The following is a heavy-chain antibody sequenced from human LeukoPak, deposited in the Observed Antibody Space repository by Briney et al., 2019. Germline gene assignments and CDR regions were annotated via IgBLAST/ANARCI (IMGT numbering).Heavy chain of an antibody. D-gene: IGHD2-15*01. CDR1: GFTVSSNY. CDR3: ARLYCSSGSCYSYYYYYMDV. CDR2: IYSGGST. Sequence: GGSLRLSCAASGFTVSSNYMSWVRQAPGKGLEWVSVIYSGGSTFYADSVKGRFTISRDKSKNTLYLQMNSLRAEDTAVYYCARLYCSSGSCYSYYYYYMDVWGKGTTVTVSS. J-gene: IGHJ6*03. V-gene: IGHV3-53*01.